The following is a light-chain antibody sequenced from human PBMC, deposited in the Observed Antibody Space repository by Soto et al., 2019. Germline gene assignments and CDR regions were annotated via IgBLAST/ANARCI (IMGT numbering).Light chain of an antibody. CDR2: GAS. CDR1: QSVSSSY. CDR3: QQYGRSSWT. J-gene: IGKJ1*01. Sequence: EVVLTQSPATLSLSPGERATLSCRASQSVSSSYLAWYQQKPGQAPRLLIYGASSRATGIPDRFSGSGSGTDFTLTINRLETEDFAAYYCQQYGRSSWTFGQGTKVDSK. V-gene: IGKV3-20*01.